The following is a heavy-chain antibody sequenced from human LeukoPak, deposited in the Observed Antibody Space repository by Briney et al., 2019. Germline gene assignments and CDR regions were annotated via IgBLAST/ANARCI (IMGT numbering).Heavy chain of an antibody. D-gene: IGHD5-12*01. CDR3: ARDSPLDSGYDSYFDY. V-gene: IGHV1-18*01. J-gene: IGHJ4*02. Sequence: ASVKVSYKASGYAFTSYGFNWVRQAPGQGLEWMGWISTYKGNTNYAQKLQGRVTMTTDTSTGTAYMELRSLRSDDTAVYYCARDSPLDSGYDSYFDYWGQGTLVTVSS. CDR1: GYAFTSYG. CDR2: ISTYKGNT.